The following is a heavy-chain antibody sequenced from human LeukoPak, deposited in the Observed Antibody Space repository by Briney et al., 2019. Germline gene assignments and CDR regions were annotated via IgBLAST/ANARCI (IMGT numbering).Heavy chain of an antibody. J-gene: IGHJ6*03. CDR2: IKQDGSEK. CDR3: ARKISSSSEYYMDV. V-gene: IGHV3-7*01. D-gene: IGHD6-6*01. Sequence: PGGSLRLSCAASGFTFSSYWMSWVRQAPGKGLEWVANIKQDGSEKYNVDSVKGRFTISRDNAKNSLYLQMNSLRAEDTAVYYCARKISSSSEYYMDVWGKGTTVTVSS. CDR1: GFTFSSYW.